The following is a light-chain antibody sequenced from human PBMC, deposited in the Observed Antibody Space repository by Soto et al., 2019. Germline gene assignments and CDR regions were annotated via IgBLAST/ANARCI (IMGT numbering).Light chain of an antibody. Sequence: GDRVTITCRASQYINKWLAWYQQKTGEVPRFLIYRASSLESGVPSRFSGNGSGTDFALTISSLQPDDFATYYCQQYDSYPYTFGRGAKVEIK. CDR1: QYINKW. J-gene: IGKJ2*01. CDR2: RAS. V-gene: IGKV1-5*03. CDR3: QQYDSYPYT.